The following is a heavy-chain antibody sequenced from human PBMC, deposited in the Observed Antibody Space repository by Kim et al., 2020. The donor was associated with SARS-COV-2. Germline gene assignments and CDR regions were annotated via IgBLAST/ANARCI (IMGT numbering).Heavy chain of an antibody. CDR3: VISSGFFARGY. V-gene: IGHV3-7*01. Sequence: GGSLRLSCAGSGVTFSTYYISWVRQAPGKGLEWVANIKEDGSEKYYVDSVKGRFTISRDNAKNSLFLQVNSMRAEDTAVYYCVISSGFFARGYWGQGTLVTVSS. CDR1: GVTFSTYY. CDR2: IKEDGSEK. D-gene: IGHD3-22*01. J-gene: IGHJ4*02.